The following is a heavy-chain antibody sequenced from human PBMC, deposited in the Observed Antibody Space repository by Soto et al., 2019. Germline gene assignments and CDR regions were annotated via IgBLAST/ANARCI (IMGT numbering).Heavy chain of an antibody. Sequence: QVQLVQSGAEVKTPGSSVKVSCKASGGTFSSYSIYWVRQAPGQGLEWMGRLIPMFGTTDYAQRFQGRVTFTADESTSTASMEVTNLTSEDTAVYYCARAVVLTFTRFYDMDVWGQGTTVTVSS. V-gene: IGHV1-69*18. CDR3: ARAVVLTFTRFYDMDV. J-gene: IGHJ6*02. D-gene: IGHD3-9*01. CDR1: GGTFSSYS. CDR2: LIPMFGTT.